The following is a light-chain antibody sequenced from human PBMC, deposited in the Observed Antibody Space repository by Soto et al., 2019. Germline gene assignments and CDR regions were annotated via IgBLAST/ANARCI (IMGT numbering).Light chain of an antibody. Sequence: QAVVTQPPSASGTPGQRVTISCSGSSSTIGSNTVNWYQQLPGTAPKLLIYSNNQRPSGVPDRFSGSKSGTSASLAISGLQSEDEADYYCAAWDDSLNGDVFGTGTKVTVL. V-gene: IGLV1-44*01. CDR2: SNN. CDR1: SSTIGSNT. J-gene: IGLJ1*01. CDR3: AAWDDSLNGDV.